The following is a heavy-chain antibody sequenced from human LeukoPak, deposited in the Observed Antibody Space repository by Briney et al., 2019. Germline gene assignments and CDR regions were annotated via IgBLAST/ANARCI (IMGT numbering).Heavy chain of an antibody. CDR2: ISTNSGGT. Sequence: ASVEVCCKAYGYSFTGNDMHWLRQDPGQALEWVGRISTNSGGTTYAQKFQGRVTMTRDTSISTAYMELTSLKTDDTAVYYCARDQMGSYLAWGQGTLVTVS. CDR3: ARDQMGSYLA. V-gene: IGHV1-2*06. CDR1: GYSFTGND. J-gene: IGHJ4*02. D-gene: IGHD1-26*01.